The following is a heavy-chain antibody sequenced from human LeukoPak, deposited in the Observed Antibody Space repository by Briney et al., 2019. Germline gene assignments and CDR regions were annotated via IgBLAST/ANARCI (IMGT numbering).Heavy chain of an antibody. J-gene: IGHJ3*02. CDR3: ARKSRDGYSYDAFDN. Sequence: SETLSLTCAVYGGSFSGYYWSWIRQPPGKGLEWIGEINHSGSTNYNPSLKSRVTISVDTSKNQFSLKLSSVTAADTAVYYCARKSRDGYSYDAFDNRGQGTMVTVSS. V-gene: IGHV4-34*01. CDR1: GGSFSGYY. CDR2: INHSGST. D-gene: IGHD5-24*01.